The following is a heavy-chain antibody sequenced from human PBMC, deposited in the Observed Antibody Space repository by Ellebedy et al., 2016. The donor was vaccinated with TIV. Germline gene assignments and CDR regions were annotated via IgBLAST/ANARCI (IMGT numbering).Heavy chain of an antibody. Sequence: GESLKISXAASGFTFSNNWMHWVRQVPGKGLEWVSCVFNDGTTTIYADSVKGRLTISRDNAENTLYLQMNSLRAEDTAVYYCAKAPHVRGVISEPAFDYWGQGTLVTVSS. D-gene: IGHD3-10*02. J-gene: IGHJ4*02. CDR3: AKAPHVRGVISEPAFDY. CDR1: GFTFSNNW. V-gene: IGHV3-74*01. CDR2: VFNDGTTT.